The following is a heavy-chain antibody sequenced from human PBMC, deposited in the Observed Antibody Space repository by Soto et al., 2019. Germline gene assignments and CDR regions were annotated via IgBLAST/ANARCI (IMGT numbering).Heavy chain of an antibody. CDR1: GFTFSSYS. V-gene: IGHV3-48*02. CDR2: ISSSSSNI. CDR3: AREWAGVAARPPYYYYYGMDV. D-gene: IGHD6-6*01. Sequence: GGSLRLSCAASGFTFSSYSMNWVRQAPGKGLEWVSYISSSSSNIYYADSVKGRFTISRDNAKNSLYLQMNSLRDEDTAVYYCAREWAGVAARPPYYYYYGMDVWGQGTTVTVSS. J-gene: IGHJ6*02.